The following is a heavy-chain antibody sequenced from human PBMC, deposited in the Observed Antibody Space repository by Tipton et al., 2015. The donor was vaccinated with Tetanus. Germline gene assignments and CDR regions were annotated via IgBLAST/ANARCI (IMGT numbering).Heavy chain of an antibody. Sequence: TLSLTCIVSGGSINSGGYLWTWVRQHPGKGLEWIGNIYYTERTSYTPSPKSRVSISVDTSKNQFSLKMTSVTAADTAVYFCEGDDYYETSLRDYYGEEVWGQGTTVTVSS. D-gene: IGHD3-16*01. CDR2: IYYTERT. CDR1: GGSINSGGYL. J-gene: IGHJ6*02. CDR3: EGDDYYETSLRDYYGEEV. V-gene: IGHV4-31*03.